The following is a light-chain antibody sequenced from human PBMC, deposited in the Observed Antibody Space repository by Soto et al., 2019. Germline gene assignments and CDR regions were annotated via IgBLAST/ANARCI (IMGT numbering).Light chain of an antibody. CDR3: SSYTSSSTPLYV. CDR1: SSDVGLYNY. V-gene: IGLV2-14*01. J-gene: IGLJ1*01. Sequence: QSVLTQPASVSGSPGQSITISCTGTSSDVGLYNYVSWYQQHPGKAPKLVIYEVSNRPSGVSNRFSGSKSGNTASLTISGLQAEDEADYYCSSYTSSSTPLYVFGTGTKVTVL. CDR2: EVS.